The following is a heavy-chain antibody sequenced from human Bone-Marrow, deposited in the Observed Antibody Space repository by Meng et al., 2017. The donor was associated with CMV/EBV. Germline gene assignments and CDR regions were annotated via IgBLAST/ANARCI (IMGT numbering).Heavy chain of an antibody. CDR3: ARVEWEVRWCDP. D-gene: IGHD1-26*01. V-gene: IGHV1-2*02. Sequence: ASVKVSCKASGYTFTGYYMHWVRQAPGQGLEWMGWINPNSGGANYAQKFQGRVTMTRDTSISTAYMELSRLRSDDTAVYYCARVEWEVRWCDPWGQGTLVTVPS. J-gene: IGHJ5*02. CDR1: GYTFTGYY. CDR2: INPNSGGA.